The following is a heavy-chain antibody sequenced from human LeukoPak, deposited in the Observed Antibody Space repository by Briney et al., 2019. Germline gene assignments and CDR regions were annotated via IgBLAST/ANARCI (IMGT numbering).Heavy chain of an antibody. CDR3: ARVGKGELGNWFDP. Sequence: GGSLRLSCAVSGFTVSGNYITWVRQAPGKGLEWVSVIYTNGNTYYADSMQGRLTISRDKSKNTVFLQMNSLRAEDTAMYYCARVGKGELGNWFDPWGQGTLVTVSS. D-gene: IGHD3-10*01. CDR2: IYTNGNT. V-gene: IGHV3-53*01. J-gene: IGHJ5*02. CDR1: GFTVSGNY.